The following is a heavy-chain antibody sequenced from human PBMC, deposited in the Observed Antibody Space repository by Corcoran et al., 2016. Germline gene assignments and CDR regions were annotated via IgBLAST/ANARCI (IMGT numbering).Heavy chain of an antibody. V-gene: IGHV3-33*03. CDR2: IWNDGSHK. Sequence: QEQLVASGGGVVQPRGSLRLSFVASGFTFSYYGMHWVRQAPGKGLEWVAIIWNDGSHKDHADSVKGRFTIARDNVENSLHLQMNSLRAEDTAVYYCARGHNRLGDYCDQGTLVTVSS. J-gene: IGHJ4*02. D-gene: IGHD3-16*01. CDR1: GFTFSYYG. CDR3: ARGHNRLGDY.